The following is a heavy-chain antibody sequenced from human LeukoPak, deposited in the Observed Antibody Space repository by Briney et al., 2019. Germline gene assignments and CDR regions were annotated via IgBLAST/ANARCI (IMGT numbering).Heavy chain of an antibody. D-gene: IGHD3-22*01. CDR1: GFTFSSYA. CDR2: ISYDGSNK. J-gene: IGHJ4*02. V-gene: IGHV3-30*01. CDR3: ARDPYYDSSGYPTQFDY. Sequence: GRSLRLSCAASGFTFSSYAMHWVRQAPGKGLEWVAVISYDGSNKYYADSVKGRFTTSRDNSKNTLYLQMNSLRAEDTAVYYCARDPYYDSSGYPTQFDYWGQGTLVTVSS.